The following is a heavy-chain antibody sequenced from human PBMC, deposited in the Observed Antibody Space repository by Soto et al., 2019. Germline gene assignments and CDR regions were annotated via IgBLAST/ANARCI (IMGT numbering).Heavy chain of an antibody. CDR2: IGAGGDT. V-gene: IGHV3-13*01. J-gene: IGHJ2*01. D-gene: IGHD6-13*01. CDR3: AREGRSSTWYDWYFDL. CDR1: GFTLSSSD. Sequence: EEQLVESGGGWLQPGGSLRLSCAASGFTLSSSDMHWVRKVTGKGLEWVSAIGAGGDTYYPDSVKGRFTISRENAKNSLYLQMNSLRDEDTAVYFCAREGRSSTWYDWYFDLWGRGTLVTVSS.